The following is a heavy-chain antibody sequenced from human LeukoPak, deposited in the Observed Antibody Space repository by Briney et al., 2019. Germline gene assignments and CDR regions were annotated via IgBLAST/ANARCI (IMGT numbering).Heavy chain of an antibody. D-gene: IGHD3-3*01. CDR1: GFTFSSYS. CDR2: ISSSSSTI. V-gene: IGHV3-48*01. CDR3: ADHTILAAFDI. Sequence: GGSLRLSCAASGFTFSSYSMNWVRQAPGKGLEWVSYISSSSSTIYYADSVKGRFTISRDNAKNSLYLQMNSLRAEDTAVYYCADHTILAAFDIWGQGTMVTVSS. J-gene: IGHJ3*02.